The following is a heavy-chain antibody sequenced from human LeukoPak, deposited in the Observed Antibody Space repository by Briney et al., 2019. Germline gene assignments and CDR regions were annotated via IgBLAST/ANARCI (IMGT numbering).Heavy chain of an antibody. CDR3: ARDSPHSSGFDY. Sequence: PGGSLRLSCAASGFTFSSYGMHWVRQAPGKGLEWVAFIRYDGSNKYYADSVKGRFTISRDNSKNTLYLQMNSLRAEDTAVYYCARDSPHSSGFDYWGQGTLVTVSS. J-gene: IGHJ4*02. CDR2: IRYDGSNK. D-gene: IGHD6-25*01. V-gene: IGHV3-30*02. CDR1: GFTFSSYG.